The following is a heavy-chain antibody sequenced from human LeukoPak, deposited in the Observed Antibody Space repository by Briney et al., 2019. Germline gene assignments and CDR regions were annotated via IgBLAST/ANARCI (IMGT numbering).Heavy chain of an antibody. V-gene: IGHV3-9*01. J-gene: IGHJ2*01. D-gene: IGHD5-24*01. CDR1: GFTFDDYA. Sequence: GRSLRLSCAASGFTFDDYAMHWVRQAPGKGLEWVSGISWNSGSIGYADSVKGRFTISRDNAKNSLYLQMNSLRAEDTALYYCAKASMATIRDWYFDLWGRGTLVTVSS. CDR3: AKASMATIRDWYFDL. CDR2: ISWNSGSI.